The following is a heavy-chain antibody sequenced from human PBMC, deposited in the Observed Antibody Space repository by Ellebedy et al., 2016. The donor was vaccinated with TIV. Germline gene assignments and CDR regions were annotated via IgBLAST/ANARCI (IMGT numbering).Heavy chain of an antibody. CDR1: GGSISSGGYY. Sequence: MPSETLSLTCTVSGGSISSGGYYWSWIRQHPGKSLEWIGYLYYSGTTYYNPSLKSLVMISVDTSKNQFSLRLSSVTAADTAVYYCARSPSYSSGWYPDLEEYYYYGMDVWGQGTTVTVSS. CDR2: LYYSGTT. V-gene: IGHV4-31*01. CDR3: ARSPSYSSGWYPDLEEYYYYGMDV. J-gene: IGHJ6*02. D-gene: IGHD6-19*01.